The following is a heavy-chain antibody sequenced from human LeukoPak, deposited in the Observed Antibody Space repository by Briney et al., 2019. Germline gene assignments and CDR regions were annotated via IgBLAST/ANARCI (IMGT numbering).Heavy chain of an antibody. CDR1: GFTFCRNA. D-gene: IGHD2-21*02. V-gene: IGHV3-23*01. CDR2: VGGDERT. CDR3: AKDLSWWVTADY. Sequence: GSLRLSCAASGFTFCRNAMSLVRQAPGGGLEWVSGVGGDERTHYADSVRGRFTISRDNSKNTVYLQMNSLRVEDTAVYYCAKDLSWWVTADYWGQGALVTVSS. J-gene: IGHJ4*02.